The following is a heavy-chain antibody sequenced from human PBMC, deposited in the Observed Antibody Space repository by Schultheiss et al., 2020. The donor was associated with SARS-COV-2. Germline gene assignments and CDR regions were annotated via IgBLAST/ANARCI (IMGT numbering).Heavy chain of an antibody. D-gene: IGHD3-22*01. V-gene: IGHV4-61*01. CDR3: ARAHGSGYLDGLDY. CDR1: GGSVNTASYY. Sequence: SQTLSLTCTVSGGSVNTASYYWSWIRQPPGKGLEWIGYIYYSGSTYYNPSLKSRVTISVDTSKNQFSLKLSSVTAADTAVYYCARAHGSGYLDGLDYWGQGTLVTVSS. CDR2: IYYSGST. J-gene: IGHJ4*02.